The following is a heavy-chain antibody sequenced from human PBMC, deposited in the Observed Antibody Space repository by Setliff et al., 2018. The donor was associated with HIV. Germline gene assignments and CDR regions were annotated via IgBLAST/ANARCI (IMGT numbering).Heavy chain of an antibody. Sequence: LETLSLTCTVSNGSISSSSYFWGWIRQPPGKGLEWIGNIFYSGSTYYNPSLKSRVLISVDTSKNQFSLKLTSVTAADTAVYYCARRGIIAGTTDFWGQGTPVTVSS. CDR3: ARRGIIAGTTDF. CDR1: NGSISSSSYF. J-gene: IGHJ4*02. V-gene: IGHV4-39*01. D-gene: IGHD1-7*01. CDR2: IFYSGST.